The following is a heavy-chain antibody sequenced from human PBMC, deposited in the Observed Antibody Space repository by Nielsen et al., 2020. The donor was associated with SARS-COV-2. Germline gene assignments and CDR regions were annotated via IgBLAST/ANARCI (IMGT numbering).Heavy chain of an antibody. V-gene: IGHV4-34*01. D-gene: IGHD5-18*01. CDR1: GGSISTYY. CDR3: ARGLGYGYLSYYYYMDV. J-gene: IGHJ6*03. CDR2: INHSGST. Sequence: GSLRLSCTVSGGSISTYYWSWIRQPPGKGLEWIGEINHSGSTNYNPSLKSRVTISVDTSKNQFSLKLSSVTAADTAVYYCARGLGYGYLSYYYYMDVWSKGTTVTVSS.